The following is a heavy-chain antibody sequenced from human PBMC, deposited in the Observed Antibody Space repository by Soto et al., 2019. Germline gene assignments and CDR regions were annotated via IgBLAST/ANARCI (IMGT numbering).Heavy chain of an antibody. J-gene: IGHJ4*02. V-gene: IGHV1-24*01. CDR2: FYPEDGET. D-gene: IGHD5-18*01. CDR1: QYTLSELS. CDR3: ARDGNLALRGYSFGFDF. Sequence: ASVKVSCKVPQYTLSELSIHWVRQTPGKGLEWLGNFYPEDGETSFAQKFRGRVSMTRDTSISTAYLEVSSVKSDDTAMYYCARDGNLALRGYSFGFDFWGQGTLVTV.